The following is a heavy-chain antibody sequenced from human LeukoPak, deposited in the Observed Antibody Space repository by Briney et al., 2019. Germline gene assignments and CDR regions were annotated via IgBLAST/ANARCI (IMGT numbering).Heavy chain of an antibody. J-gene: IGHJ4*02. CDR2: IVVGSGNT. D-gene: IGHD3-22*01. Sequence: GTSVKVSCKASGFTFTSSAMQWVRQARGQRLEWIGWIVVGSGNTNYAQKFQERVTITRDMSTSTAYMELSSLRSEDTAVYHCAAENDYYDSSGYYPYYFDYWGQGTLVTVSS. CDR3: AAENDYYDSSGYYPYYFDY. V-gene: IGHV1-58*02. CDR1: GFTFTSSA.